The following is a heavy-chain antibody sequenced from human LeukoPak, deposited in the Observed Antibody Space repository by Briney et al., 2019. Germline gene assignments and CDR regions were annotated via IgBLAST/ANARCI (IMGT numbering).Heavy chain of an antibody. CDR3: ARGQEYYYDSSAYSKFDY. V-gene: IGHV3-33*01. J-gene: IGHJ4*02. D-gene: IGHD3-22*01. CDR2: IWYDGSNK. CDR1: GFTFSSYG. Sequence: GGSLGLSCAASGFTFSSYGMHWVRQAPGKGLEWVAVIWYDGSNKYYADSVKGRFTISRDNSKNTLYLQMNSLRAEDTALYYCARGQEYYYDSSAYSKFDYWGQGTLVTVSS.